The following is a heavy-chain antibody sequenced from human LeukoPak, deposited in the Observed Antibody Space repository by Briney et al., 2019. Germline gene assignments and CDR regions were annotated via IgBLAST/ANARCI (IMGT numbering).Heavy chain of an antibody. D-gene: IGHD3-22*01. V-gene: IGHV3-21*01. Sequence: GGSLRLSCAASGFTFSSYSMNWVRQAPGKGLEWVSAISSSSSNIYYADSVKGRFTISRDNAKNSLYLQMNSLRAEDTAVYYCARDFSGDYYDSSGYYDFGIGYWGQGTLVTVSS. CDR3: ARDFSGDYYDSSGYYDFGIGY. J-gene: IGHJ4*02. CDR2: ISSSSSNI. CDR1: GFTFSSYS.